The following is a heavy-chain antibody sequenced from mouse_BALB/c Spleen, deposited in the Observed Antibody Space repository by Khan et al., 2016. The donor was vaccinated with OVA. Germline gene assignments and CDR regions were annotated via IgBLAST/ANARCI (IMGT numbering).Heavy chain of an antibody. CDR3: VRDGAYHRSDGWFAY. CDR2: INPSNGYT. Sequence: QVQLKESGAELARPGASVKMSCKASGYTFTSYTIHWIKKRPGQGLEWIGYINPSNGYTNYNQKFKDTATLTTDKSSTTAYLQLSSLTSDDSAVYNCVRDGAYHRSDGWFAYWGQGTLVTVSA. J-gene: IGHJ3*01. CDR1: GYTFTSYT. D-gene: IGHD2-14*01. V-gene: IGHV1-4*01.